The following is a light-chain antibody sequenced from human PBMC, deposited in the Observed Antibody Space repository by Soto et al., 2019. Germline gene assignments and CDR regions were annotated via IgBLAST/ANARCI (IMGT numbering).Light chain of an antibody. CDR3: SSFTSAYTFV. V-gene: IGLV2-14*01. Sequence: QSALTQPASVSGSAGQSIAISCTGTSSDVGGYNYVSWYQQHPGKAPKLLLSEVSKRPSGVSDLFSGSKSGNTASLTISGLHTQDEADLYCSSFTSAYTFVFGSGTKVTVL. J-gene: IGLJ1*01. CDR2: EVS. CDR1: SSDVGGYNY.